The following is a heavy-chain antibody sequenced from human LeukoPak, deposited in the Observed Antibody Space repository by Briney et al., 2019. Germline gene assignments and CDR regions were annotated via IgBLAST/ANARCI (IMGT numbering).Heavy chain of an antibody. CDR1: GYTFTSYG. CDR2: ISAYNGNT. CDR3: ARDLEAYCGGDCYSDI. D-gene: IGHD2-21*02. Sequence: GASVTVSCTASGYTFTSYGISWVRQAPGQGLEWMGWISAYNGNTNYAQKLQGRVTMTTDTSTSTAYMELRSLRSDDTAVYYCARDLEAYCGGDCYSDIWGQGTMVTVSS. J-gene: IGHJ3*02. V-gene: IGHV1-18*01.